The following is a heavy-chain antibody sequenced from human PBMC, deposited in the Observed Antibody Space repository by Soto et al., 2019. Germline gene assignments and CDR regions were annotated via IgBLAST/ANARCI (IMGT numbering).Heavy chain of an antibody. CDR3: AIVAFGGVIVDTTRRSRVYGIDV. Sequence: SETLSLTCAVYGGSFSGYYWSWIRQPPGKGLEWIGEINHSGSTNYNPSLKSRVTISVDTSKNQFSLKLSSVTAADTTVYYCAIVAFGGVIVDTTRRSRVYGIDVCGHVTTVTVSS. CDR1: GGSFSGYY. D-gene: IGHD3-16*02. V-gene: IGHV4-34*01. CDR2: INHSGST. J-gene: IGHJ6*02.